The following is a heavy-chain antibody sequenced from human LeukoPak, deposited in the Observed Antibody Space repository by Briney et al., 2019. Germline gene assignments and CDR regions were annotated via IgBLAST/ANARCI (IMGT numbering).Heavy chain of an antibody. CDR1: GGSISSYY. D-gene: IGHD3-16*01. J-gene: IGHJ4*02. Sequence: PSETLSLTCTGSGGSISSYYWSWIRQPPGKGLEWVGYIYYSGSTNYNPSLKTRDTISVNTSKNQFSLKLSSMAAADTAVDNCATSIKAWGNRGSYFDYWGQGTLVTVSS. CDR2: IYYSGST. CDR3: ATSIKAWGNRGSYFDY. V-gene: IGHV4-59*01.